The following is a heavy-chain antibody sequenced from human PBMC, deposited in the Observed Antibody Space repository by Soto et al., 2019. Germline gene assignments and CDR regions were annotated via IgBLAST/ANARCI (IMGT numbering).Heavy chain of an antibody. CDR2: ISTSSSYI. Sequence: GGALTLSCAASGFTFSSYSMNWVLQAPGKGLEWDSSISTSSSYIYYADSVKGRFTISRDNAKNSLYLQMTSLRAEDTAVYYCARDTFALTVTPQVDAWGKGAKVTVAS. D-gene: IGHD4-4*01. J-gene: IGHJ6*04. CDR1: GFTFSSYS. CDR3: ARDTFALTVTPQVDA. V-gene: IGHV3-21*01.